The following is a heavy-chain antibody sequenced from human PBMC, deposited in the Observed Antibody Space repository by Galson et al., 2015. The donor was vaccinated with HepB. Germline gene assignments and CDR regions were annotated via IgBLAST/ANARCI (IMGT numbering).Heavy chain of an antibody. J-gene: IGHJ6*02. CDR3: AKDRGAGTKYSYGLDV. V-gene: IGHV3-9*01. CDR1: GFTFDNFA. D-gene: IGHD1-7*01. Sequence: SLRLSCAASGFTFDNFAMHWVRQPPGEGLEWISGINWNSDKIVYADSVKGRFTISRDNAKNSLYLRMNSLRAEDTALYYCAKDRGAGTKYSYGLDVWGQGTTVTVSS. CDR2: INWNSDKI.